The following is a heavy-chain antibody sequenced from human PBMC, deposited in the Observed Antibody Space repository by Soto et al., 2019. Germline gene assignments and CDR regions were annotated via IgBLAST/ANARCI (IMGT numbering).Heavy chain of an antibody. CDR1: GFTFNTYD. J-gene: IGHJ5*02. CDR2: ITTSSAYI. Sequence: ESGGGLVKPGGSLRLSCAASGFTFNTYDMNWVRQAPGKGLEWVSSITTSSAYIYYADSLKGRITISGDNAKNSLFLQMNSLRAEDSAVYYCVRSGTARLLRHSWFDTWGQGTLVTVSS. D-gene: IGHD2-21*01. CDR3: VRSGTARLLRHSWFDT. V-gene: IGHV3-21*01.